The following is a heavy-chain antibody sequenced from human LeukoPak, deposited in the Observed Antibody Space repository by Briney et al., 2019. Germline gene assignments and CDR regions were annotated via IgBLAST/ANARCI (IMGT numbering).Heavy chain of an antibody. CDR1: GGTFSSYA. CDR3: ARRDSYALWFDP. Sequence: ASVKVSCKASGGTFSSYAISWVRQAPGQGLEWMGWISAYNGNTNYAQKLQGRVTMTTDTSTSTAYMELRSLRSDDTAVYYCARRDSYALWFDPWGQGTLVTVSS. D-gene: IGHD3-10*01. V-gene: IGHV1-18*01. CDR2: ISAYNGNT. J-gene: IGHJ5*02.